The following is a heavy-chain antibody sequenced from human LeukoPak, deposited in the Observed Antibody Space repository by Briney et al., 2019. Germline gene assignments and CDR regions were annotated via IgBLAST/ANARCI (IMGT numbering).Heavy chain of an antibody. J-gene: IGHJ4*02. CDR1: GFTFSSYW. CDR2: INTDGSST. V-gene: IGHV3-74*01. Sequence: GGSLRLSCAASGFTFSSYWMHWVRQAPGKGLVWFSRINTDGSSTSYADSVKGRFTISRDNAKNTLYLQMNSLRAEDTAVYYCASYCSSTSCPPDGYWGQGTLVTVSS. D-gene: IGHD2-2*01. CDR3: ASYCSSTSCPPDGY.